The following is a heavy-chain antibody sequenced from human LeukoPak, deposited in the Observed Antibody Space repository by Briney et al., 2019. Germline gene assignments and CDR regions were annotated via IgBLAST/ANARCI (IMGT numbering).Heavy chain of an antibody. V-gene: IGHV3-30*04. CDR1: GFTFSSYA. D-gene: IGHD3-22*01. J-gene: IGHJ5*02. Sequence: PGGSLRLSCAASGFTFSSYAMHWVRQAPGKGLEWVAVISYDGSNKYYADSVKGRFTISRDNSKNTLYLQMNSLRADDTAMYYCARENLYYDRTSHQVVWFDPWGQGTLVTVSS. CDR2: ISYDGSNK. CDR3: ARENLYYDRTSHQVVWFDP.